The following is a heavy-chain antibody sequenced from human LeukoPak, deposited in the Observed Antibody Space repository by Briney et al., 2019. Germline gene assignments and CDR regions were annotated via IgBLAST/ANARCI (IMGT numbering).Heavy chain of an antibody. CDR2: IRYDGSNK. J-gene: IGHJ6*03. V-gene: IGHV3-30*02. Sequence: GGSLRLSCAASGFTFSSYGMHWVRQAPGKGLEWVAFIRYDGSNKYYADSVKGRFTISRDNSKNTLYLQMNSLRAEDTAVYYCARGQQLVGGYYMDVWGKGTTVTVSS. CDR3: ARGQQLVGGYYMDV. CDR1: GFTFSSYG. D-gene: IGHD6-13*01.